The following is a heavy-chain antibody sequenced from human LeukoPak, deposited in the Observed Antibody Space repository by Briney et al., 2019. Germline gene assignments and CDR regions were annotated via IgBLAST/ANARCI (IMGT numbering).Heavy chain of an antibody. Sequence: PSETLSLTCTVSGGSISSYYWSWIRQPPGKGLEWIGYIYTSGGTNYNPSLKSRVTISVDTSKNQFSLKLSSVTAADTAVYYCARGPYYDFWSAPRSYMDVWGKGTTVTVSS. D-gene: IGHD3-3*01. CDR3: ARGPYYDFWSAPRSYMDV. J-gene: IGHJ6*03. V-gene: IGHV4-4*09. CDR1: GGSISSYY. CDR2: IYTSGGT.